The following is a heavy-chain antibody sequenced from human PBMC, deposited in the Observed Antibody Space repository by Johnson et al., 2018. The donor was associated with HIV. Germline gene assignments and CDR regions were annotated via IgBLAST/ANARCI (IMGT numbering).Heavy chain of an antibody. Sequence: VQLVESGGDLVQPGGSLRLSCVASGFTFDDYGMSWVRQAPGTGLEWVSGIHWNGGSTGYAESVKGRFTISRDNAKNSLYLQMNSLRAEDTAVYYCAKDRMVYSDSSGHYWTLWDAFDIWGQGTMVTVSS. D-gene: IGHD3-22*01. CDR1: GFTFDDYG. J-gene: IGHJ3*02. CDR3: AKDRMVYSDSSGHYWTLWDAFDI. CDR2: IHWNGGST. V-gene: IGHV3-20*04.